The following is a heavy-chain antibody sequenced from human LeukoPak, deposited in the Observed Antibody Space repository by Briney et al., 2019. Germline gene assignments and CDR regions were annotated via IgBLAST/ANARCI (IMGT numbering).Heavy chain of an antibody. CDR2: ISGSGGST. CDR3: AKDYELRYFDWLLGGNYFDY. CDR1: GFTFSSYA. V-gene: IGHV3-23*01. D-gene: IGHD3-9*01. J-gene: IGHJ4*02. Sequence: GGSLRLSCAASGFTFSSYAMSWVRQAPGKGLEWVSAISGSGGSTYYADSVKGRFTISRDNSKNTLYLQMNSLRAEDTAVYYCAKDYELRYFDWLLGGNYFDYWGQGTLVTVSS.